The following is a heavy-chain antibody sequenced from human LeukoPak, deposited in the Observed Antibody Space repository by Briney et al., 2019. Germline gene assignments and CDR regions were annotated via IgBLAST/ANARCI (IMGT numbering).Heavy chain of an antibody. J-gene: IGHJ4*02. CDR3: VSNFWSGYSPPEY. D-gene: IGHD3-3*01. CDR1: GGTFSRYA. Sequence: ASVKVSFKASGGTFSRYAISWVRQAPGQGLEWMGGIIPIFGTANYAQKFQGRVTITTDESTSTAYMELSSLRSEDTAVYYCVSNFWSGYSPPEYWGQGTLVPVSS. V-gene: IGHV1-69*05. CDR2: IIPIFGTA.